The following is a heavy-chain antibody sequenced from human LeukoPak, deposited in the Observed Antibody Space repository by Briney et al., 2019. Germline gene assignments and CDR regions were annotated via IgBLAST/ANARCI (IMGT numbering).Heavy chain of an antibody. CDR3: ARPDYDSGGYADY. CDR2: IWFDGSNK. J-gene: IGHJ4*02. Sequence: GGSLRLSCAASGFTFSSYGMHWVRQAPGRGLEWVAVIWFDGSNKYCADSVKGRFTISRDNSKNTLYLQMNSLRAEDTAVYYCARPDYDSGGYADYWGQGTLVTVSS. D-gene: IGHD3-22*01. CDR1: GFTFSSYG. V-gene: IGHV3-33*01.